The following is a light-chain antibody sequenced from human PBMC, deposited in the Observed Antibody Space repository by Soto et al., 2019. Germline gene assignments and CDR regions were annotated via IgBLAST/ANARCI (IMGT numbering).Light chain of an antibody. CDR3: QQYVHWPPGT. CDR2: KAS. J-gene: IGKJ1*01. V-gene: IGKV1-5*03. CDR1: QTISSW. Sequence: DIQMTQSPSTLSGSVGDRVTITCRASQTISSWLAWYQQKPGKAPKLLIYKASTLKSGVPSRFSGSGSGTEFTLTISSLQSEDVAVYYCQQYVHWPPGTFGQGTTVEIK.